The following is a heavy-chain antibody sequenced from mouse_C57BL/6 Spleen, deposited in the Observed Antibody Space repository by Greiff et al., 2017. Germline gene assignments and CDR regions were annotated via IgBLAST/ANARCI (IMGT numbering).Heavy chain of an antibody. CDR3: ARVLPPTEFDY. V-gene: IGHV1-80*01. Sequence: VKLQESGAELVKPGASVKISCKASGYAFSSYWLNWVKQRPGKGLEWIGQIYPGDGDTNYNGKFKGKATLTADKSSSTAYMQLSSLTSEDSAVYYCARVLPPTEFDYWGQGTSLTVSS. CDR1: GYAFSSYW. CDR2: IYPGDGDT. J-gene: IGHJ2*02. D-gene: IGHD1-1*01.